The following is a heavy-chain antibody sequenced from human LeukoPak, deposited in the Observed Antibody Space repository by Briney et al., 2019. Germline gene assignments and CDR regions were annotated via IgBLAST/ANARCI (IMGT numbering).Heavy chain of an antibody. V-gene: IGHV3-21*01. CDR2: ISSSSSYI. J-gene: IGHJ4*02. Sequence: TGGSLRLSCAASGFTFSTYSMNWVRQAPGKGLEWVSSISSSSSYIYYADSVKGRFTISRDNAKNSLYLQMNSLRAEDTAVYYCARDPGDIVVVVAATFFDYWGQGTLVTVSS. CDR1: GFTFSTYS. D-gene: IGHD2-15*01. CDR3: ARDPGDIVVVVAATFFDY.